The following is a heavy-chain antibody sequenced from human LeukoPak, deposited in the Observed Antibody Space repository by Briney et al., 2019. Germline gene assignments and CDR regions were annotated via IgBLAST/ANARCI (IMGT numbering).Heavy chain of an antibody. CDR3: AKDGVVLPSGIRGLFDY. J-gene: IGHJ4*02. CDR1: GFTFTSSA. CDR2: IVVGSGNT. Sequence: GASVKVSCKASGFTFTSSAVQWVRQARGQRLERIGWIVVGSGNTNYAQKFQERVTITRDMSTSTAYMELSSLRSEDTAVYYCAKDGVVLPSGIRGLFDYWGQGTLVTVSS. V-gene: IGHV1-58*01. D-gene: IGHD2-2*02.